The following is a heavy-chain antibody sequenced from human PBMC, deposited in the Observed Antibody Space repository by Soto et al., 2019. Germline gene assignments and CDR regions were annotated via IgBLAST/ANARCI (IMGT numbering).Heavy chain of an antibody. J-gene: IGHJ4*02. D-gene: IGHD2-15*01. V-gene: IGHV4-39*01. Sequence: SETLSLTCSVSGGSISSTSYYWGWIRQPPGKGLEWIGSAYSSGNSYYDPSLKSRVTISVDPSKNQFSLKLNSLTAADTALYYCARTLIAIGATFFDYWGQGTLVTVSS. CDR1: GGSISSTSYY. CDR3: ARTLIAIGATFFDY. CDR2: AYSSGNS.